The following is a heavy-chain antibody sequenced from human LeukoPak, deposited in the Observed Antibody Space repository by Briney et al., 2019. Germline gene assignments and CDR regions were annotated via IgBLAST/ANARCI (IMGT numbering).Heavy chain of an antibody. CDR2: IKQDESEK. V-gene: IGHV3-7*01. J-gene: IGHJ4*02. Sequence: GGSLRLSCAASGFTFSSYWMSWVRQAPGKGLEWVANIKQDESEKNYVGSVKGRFTISRDNVKNSLYLQMNSLRAEDTAVYSCARVNDYDSGSLYRPIDYWGQGTLVTVSS. CDR1: GFTFSSYW. CDR3: ARVNDYDSGSLYRPIDY. D-gene: IGHD3-10*01.